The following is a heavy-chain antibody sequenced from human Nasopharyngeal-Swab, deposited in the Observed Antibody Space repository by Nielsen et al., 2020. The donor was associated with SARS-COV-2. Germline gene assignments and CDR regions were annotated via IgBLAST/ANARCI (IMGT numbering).Heavy chain of an antibody. J-gene: IGHJ4*02. Sequence: ASVKVSCKASGYTFTSYGISWVRQAPGQGLEWMGRINPNSGGTNYAQKFQGRVTMTRDTSISTAYMELGRLRSDDTAVYYCARDPSGYDSDYWGQGTLVTVSS. D-gene: IGHD5-12*01. V-gene: IGHV1-2*06. CDR1: GYTFTSYG. CDR2: INPNSGGT. CDR3: ARDPSGYDSDY.